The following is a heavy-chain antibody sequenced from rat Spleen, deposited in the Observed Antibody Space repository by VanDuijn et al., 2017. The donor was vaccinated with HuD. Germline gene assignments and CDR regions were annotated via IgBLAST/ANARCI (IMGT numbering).Heavy chain of an antibody. Sequence: EVQLVESGGGLVQPGRSLKLSCAASGFTFSDYNMAWVRQAPGKGLEWVASIINTGDSIHYPDSVKGRFTISREDGRSTLYLQMNSLRSEDTATYYCTRVTGKPYWYFDFWGPGTMVTVSS. D-gene: IGHD5-1*01. CDR3: TRVTGKPYWYFDF. V-gene: IGHV5-20*01. CDR2: IINTGDSI. CDR1: GFTFSDYN. J-gene: IGHJ1*01.